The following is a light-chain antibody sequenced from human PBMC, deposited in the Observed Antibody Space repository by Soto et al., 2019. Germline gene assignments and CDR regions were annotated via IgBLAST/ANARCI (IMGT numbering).Light chain of an antibody. CDR1: SSDVGGSNY. Sequence: QSALTQPASVSGSPGQSITISCTGTSSDVGGSNYVSWYQQHPGKAPKLMIYEVSHRPSGVSIRFSGSKSVNTASLTISGLQAEDESDYYCSSYTGSTTLVFGGGTKVAVL. V-gene: IGLV2-14*01. CDR3: SSYTGSTTLV. CDR2: EVS. J-gene: IGLJ3*02.